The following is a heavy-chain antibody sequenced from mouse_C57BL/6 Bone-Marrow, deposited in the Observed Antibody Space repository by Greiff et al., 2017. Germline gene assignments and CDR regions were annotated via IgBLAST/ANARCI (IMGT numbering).Heavy chain of an antibody. D-gene: IGHD2-3*01. V-gene: IGHV1-4*01. CDR3: ARRWLLPWFAY. CDR1: GYTFTSYT. Sequence: VHLVESGAELARPGASVKMSCKASGYTFTSYTMHWVKQRPGQGLEWIGYINPSSGYTKYSQKFKDKATLTADKSSSTAYMQLSSLTSEDSAVYYCARRWLLPWFAYWGQGTLVTVSA. CDR2: INPSSGYT. J-gene: IGHJ3*01.